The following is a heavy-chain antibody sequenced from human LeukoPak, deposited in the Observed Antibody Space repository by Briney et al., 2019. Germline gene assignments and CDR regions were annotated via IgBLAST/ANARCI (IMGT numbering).Heavy chain of an antibody. J-gene: IGHJ3*02. CDR2: INHSGST. CDR3: AGRVVTAILSI. D-gene: IGHD2-21*02. Sequence: SETLSLTCAVYGGSFSGYYWSWIRQPPGKGLEWIGEINHSGSTNYNPSLKSRVTISVDTSKNQFSLKLSSVTAADTAVYYCAGRVVTAILSIWGQGTMVTVSS. CDR1: GGSFSGYY. V-gene: IGHV4-34*01.